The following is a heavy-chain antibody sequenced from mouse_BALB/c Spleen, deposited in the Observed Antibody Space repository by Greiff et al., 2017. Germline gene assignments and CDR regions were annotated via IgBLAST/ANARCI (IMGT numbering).Heavy chain of an antibody. V-gene: IGHV1S130*01. CDR3: ARWGIKAPWFAY. CDR1: GYTFTSSW. Sequence: QVQLQQPGSLLVRPGASVKLSCKASGYTFTSSWMHWAKQRPGQGLEWIGEIHPNSGNTNYNEKFKGKATLTVDTSSSTAYVDLSSLTSEDSAVYYCARWGIKAPWFAYWGQGTLVTVSA. J-gene: IGHJ3*01. D-gene: IGHD2-4*01. CDR2: IHPNSGNT.